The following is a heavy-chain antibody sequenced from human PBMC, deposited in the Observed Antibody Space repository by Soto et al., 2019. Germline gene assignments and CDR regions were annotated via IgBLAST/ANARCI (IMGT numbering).Heavy chain of an antibody. CDR2: IYYSGST. Sequence: SETLSLTCTVSGGSISSYYWSWIRQPPGKGLEWIGYIYYSGSTNYNPSLKSRVTISVDTSKNRFSLKLSSVTAADTAVYYCARHLGNYYDSSGYYDAFDIWGQGTMVTVSS. CDR3: ARHLGNYYDSSGYYDAFDI. CDR1: GGSISSYY. D-gene: IGHD3-22*01. V-gene: IGHV4-59*08. J-gene: IGHJ3*02.